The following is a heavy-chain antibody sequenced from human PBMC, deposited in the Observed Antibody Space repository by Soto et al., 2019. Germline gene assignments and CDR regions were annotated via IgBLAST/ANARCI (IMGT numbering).Heavy chain of an antibody. CDR3: ASPTCSGGTRPSEYYFDY. Sequence: SETLSLTCTVSGGSISSGGYYWSWIRQHPGKGLEWIGYIYYSGSTYYNPSLKSRVTISVDTSKNQFSLKLSSVAAADTAVYYCASPTCSGGTRPSEYYFDYRGPGTLVTVSS. CDR2: IYYSGST. V-gene: IGHV4-31*03. J-gene: IGHJ4*02. D-gene: IGHD2-15*01. CDR1: GGSISSGGYY.